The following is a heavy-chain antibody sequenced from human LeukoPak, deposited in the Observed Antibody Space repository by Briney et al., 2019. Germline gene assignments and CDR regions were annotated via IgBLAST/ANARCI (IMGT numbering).Heavy chain of an antibody. Sequence: SETLSLTCAVYGGSFSGYYWSWIRQPPGKGLEWIGEINHSGGTNYNPSLKSRVTISVDTSKNQFSLKLSSVTAADTAVYYCAREEIVVVPAAIDYYGMDVWGQGTTVTVSS. J-gene: IGHJ6*02. CDR1: GGSFSGYY. V-gene: IGHV4-34*01. CDR2: INHSGGT. CDR3: AREEIVVVPAAIDYYGMDV. D-gene: IGHD2-2*02.